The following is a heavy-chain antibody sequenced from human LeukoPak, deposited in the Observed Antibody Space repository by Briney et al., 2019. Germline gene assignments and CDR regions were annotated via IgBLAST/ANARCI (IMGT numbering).Heavy chain of an antibody. CDR2: IYSGGST. CDR1: GFTVSSNY. CDR3: ARGPYSSGWYGGWFDP. V-gene: IGHV3-53*01. Sequence: PGGSLRLSCAASGFTVSSNYMSWVRQAPGKGLEWVSVIYSGGSTYYADSVKGRFTISRDNSKNTLYLQMNSLRAEDTAVYYCARGPYSSGWYGGWFDPWGQGTLVTVSS. J-gene: IGHJ5*02. D-gene: IGHD6-19*01.